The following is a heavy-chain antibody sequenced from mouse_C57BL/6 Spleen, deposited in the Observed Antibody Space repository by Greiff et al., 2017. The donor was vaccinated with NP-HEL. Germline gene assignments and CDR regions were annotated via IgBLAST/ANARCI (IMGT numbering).Heavy chain of an antibody. V-gene: IGHV5-16*01. CDR2: INYDGSST. Sequence: EVMLVESEGGLVQPGSSMKLSCTASGFTFSDYYMAWVRQVPEKGLEWVANINYDGSSTYYLDSLKSRFIISRDNAKNILYLQMSSLKSEDTATYYCARDWYYYGSSFYFDVWGTGTTVTVSS. D-gene: IGHD1-1*01. J-gene: IGHJ1*03. CDR3: ARDWYYYGSSFYFDV. CDR1: GFTFSDYY.